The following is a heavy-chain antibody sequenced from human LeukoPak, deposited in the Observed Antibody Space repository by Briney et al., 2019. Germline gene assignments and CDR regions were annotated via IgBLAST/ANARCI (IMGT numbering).Heavy chain of an antibody. CDR2: IKAKAHGGTI. Sequence: GGSLRLSCAASGFTFINAWMAWVRQAPGKGLEWVGRIKAKAHGGTIEYAAPVKGRFTISRDDSKNTLYLQMNSLRAEDTAVYYCAKHSSYDYFDYWGQGTLVTVSS. CDR3: AKHSSYDYFDY. V-gene: IGHV3-15*01. D-gene: IGHD1-26*01. J-gene: IGHJ4*02. CDR1: GFTFINAW.